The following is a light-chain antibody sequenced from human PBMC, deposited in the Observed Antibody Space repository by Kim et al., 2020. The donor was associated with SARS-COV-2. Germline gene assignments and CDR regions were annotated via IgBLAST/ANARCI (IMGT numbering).Light chain of an antibody. Sequence: SLSPGDSATLSCRANQSIINYVAWYQQKFGQPPRLLIYDASKRATDIPGRFSGSGSGTDFTLTISSLEPEDFAVYYCQLRGTWPYSFGQGTKLEI. J-gene: IGKJ2*03. CDR2: DAS. CDR1: QSIINY. CDR3: QLRGTWPYS. V-gene: IGKV3-11*01.